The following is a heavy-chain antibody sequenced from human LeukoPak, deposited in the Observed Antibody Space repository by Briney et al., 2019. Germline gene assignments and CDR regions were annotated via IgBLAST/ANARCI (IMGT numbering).Heavy chain of an antibody. CDR2: ISGSGGST. CDR3: AKDRDYDILTGSFDS. CDR1: GFTFSSYG. D-gene: IGHD3-9*01. J-gene: IGHJ4*02. Sequence: GRSLRLSCAASGFTFSSYGMHWVRQAPGKGLEWVSAISGSGGSTYYADSVKGRFTISRDNSKNTLYLQMNSLRAEDTAVYYCAKDRDYDILTGSFDSWGQGTLVTVSS. V-gene: IGHV3-23*01.